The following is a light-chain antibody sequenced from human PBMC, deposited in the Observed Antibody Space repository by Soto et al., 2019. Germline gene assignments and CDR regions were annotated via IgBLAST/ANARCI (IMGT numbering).Light chain of an antibody. CDR1: QSISSW. CDR2: DAS. V-gene: IGKV1-5*01. CDR3: QQYNSYPWT. Sequence: DIQMTQSPSTMYASVGDRVTITCRASQSISSWLAWYQQKPGKAPKLLIYDASSLESGVPSRFSGSGSGTECTLTISSLEPDDFATYYCQQYNSYPWTYRQGTKVEIK. J-gene: IGKJ1*01.